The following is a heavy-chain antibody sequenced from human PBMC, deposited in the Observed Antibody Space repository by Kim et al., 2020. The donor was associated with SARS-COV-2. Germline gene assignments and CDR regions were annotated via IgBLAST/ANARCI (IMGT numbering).Heavy chain of an antibody. Sequence: ASVKVSCKASGYTFTKYAMHWVQQAPGQGLEWMGWINTNTGDPAFALDFTGRFVFSLDTSVSTAYVQINSLKAEDTAVYFCARKAYYYYGMDVWGQGTTVTVSS. V-gene: IGHV7-4-1*02. J-gene: IGHJ6*02. CDR2: INTNTGDP. CDR3: ARKAYYYYGMDV. CDR1: GYTFTKYA.